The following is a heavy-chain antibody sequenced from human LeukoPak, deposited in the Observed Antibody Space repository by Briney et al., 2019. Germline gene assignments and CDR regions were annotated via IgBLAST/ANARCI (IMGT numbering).Heavy chain of an antibody. CDR1: GYTFTGYY. D-gene: IGHD3-10*01. V-gene: IGHV1-2*04. CDR3: ARGRGQGDYYYGMDV. CDR2: INPNSGGT. J-gene: IGHJ6*02. Sequence: ASVKVSCKASGYTFTGYYMHWVRQAPGQGLGWMGWINPNSGGTNYAQKFQGWVTMTRDTSISTAYMELSRLRSDDTAVYYCARGRGQGDYYYGMDVWGQGTTVTVSS.